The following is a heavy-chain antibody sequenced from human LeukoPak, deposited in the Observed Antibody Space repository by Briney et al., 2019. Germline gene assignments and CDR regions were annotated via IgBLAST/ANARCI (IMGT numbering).Heavy chain of an antibody. CDR1: GFTFSDYS. CDR2: ISSGSHYI. CDR3: ARWAATYAFDI. J-gene: IGHJ3*02. Sequence: PGGSLRLSCAASGFTFSDYSMNWVRQAPGKGLEWVASISSGSHYIYYPRSVSGRFTIARDNAKKSLFLQMNSLRAGDTAVYYCARWAATYAFDIWGQGTMVTVSS. D-gene: IGHD2-15*01. V-gene: IGHV3-21*01.